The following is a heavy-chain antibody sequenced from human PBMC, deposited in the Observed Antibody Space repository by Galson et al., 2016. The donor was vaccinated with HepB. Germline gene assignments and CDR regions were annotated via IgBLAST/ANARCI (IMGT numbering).Heavy chain of an antibody. CDR2: TYRDGTT. CDR3: ASPCAGDGYSLGSGAFDI. Sequence: SLRLSCAASGFTVNINQMHWVRQPPGKGLEWVSVTYRDGTTYYSEAVKGRFSISRDSSKTTMSLQMNSLGAEDTAMYYCASPCAGDGYSLGSGAFDIWGQGTMVAVSS. V-gene: IGHV3-53*01. J-gene: IGHJ3*02. CDR1: GFTVNINQ. D-gene: IGHD2-21*02.